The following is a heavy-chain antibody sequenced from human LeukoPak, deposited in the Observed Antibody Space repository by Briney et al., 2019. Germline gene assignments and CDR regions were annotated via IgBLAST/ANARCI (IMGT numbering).Heavy chain of an antibody. Sequence: GESLKISCKGSGYRFTNYWISWVRQMPGKGLEWMGRIDPSDSYASYSPSFQGHVTISADRPISTVYLQWSSLKASDTAIYYCARQVDCSTTSCYPPEFDFWGQGTLVTVSS. CDR3: ARQVDCSTTSCYPPEFDF. CDR2: IDPSDSYA. CDR1: GYRFTNYW. V-gene: IGHV5-10-1*01. J-gene: IGHJ4*02. D-gene: IGHD2-2*01.